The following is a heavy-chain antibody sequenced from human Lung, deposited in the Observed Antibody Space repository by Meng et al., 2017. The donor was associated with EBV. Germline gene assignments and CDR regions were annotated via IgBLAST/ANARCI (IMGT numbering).Heavy chain of an antibody. V-gene: IGHV3-30*18. CDR2: ISDDGSNK. Sequence: QVQLVEYGGGVVQPGRARRLSCAASGFTFTNYGMHWVRQAPGKGLEWVAVISDDGSNKYYADSVKGRFTISRDNSKNTLYLEMSSLRSEDTAVYYCAKDRGHVVVPGATANFFDYWGQGRLVTVSS. CDR1: GFTFTNYG. J-gene: IGHJ4*02. D-gene: IGHD2-2*01. CDR3: AKDRGHVVVPGATANFFDY.